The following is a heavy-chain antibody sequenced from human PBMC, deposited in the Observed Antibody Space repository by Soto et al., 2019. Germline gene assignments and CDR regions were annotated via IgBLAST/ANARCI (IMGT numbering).Heavy chain of an antibody. CDR3: ARCGDTMVRGVPYYYYGMDV. J-gene: IGHJ6*01. CDR1: GGSFSGYY. V-gene: IGHV4-34*01. CDR2: INHSGST. Sequence: SETLSLTCAVYGGSFSGYYWSWIRQPPGKGLEWIGEINHSGSTNYNPSLKSRVTISVDTSKNQFSLKLSSVTAADTAVYYCARCGDTMVRGVPYYYYGMDVWGQGTTVTLSS. D-gene: IGHD3-10*01.